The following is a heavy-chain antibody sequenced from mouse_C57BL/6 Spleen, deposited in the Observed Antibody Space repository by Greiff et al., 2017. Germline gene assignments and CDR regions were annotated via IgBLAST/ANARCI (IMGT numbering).Heavy chain of an antibody. CDR2: IDPSDSYT. CDR3: ARYDHDRLYYARDY. V-gene: IGHV1-50*01. D-gene: IGHD2-4*01. J-gene: IGHJ4*01. Sequence: QVQLQQPGAELVKPGASVKLSCKASGYTFTSYWMQWVKQRPGQGLEWIGEIDPSDSYTNYNQKFKGKATLTVDTSSSTAYMQLSSLTSEDSAVYYCARYDHDRLYYARDYWGQGTSVTVSS. CDR1: GYTFTSYW.